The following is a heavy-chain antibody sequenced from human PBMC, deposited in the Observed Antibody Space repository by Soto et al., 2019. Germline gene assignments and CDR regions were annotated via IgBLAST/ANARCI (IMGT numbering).Heavy chain of an antibody. V-gene: IGHV3-15*07. Sequence: GGSLRLSCAASGFTFSNAWMNWVRQAPGKGLEWVGRIKSKTDGGTTDYAAPVKGRFTISRDDSKNTLYLQMNSLKTEDTAVYYCTTDLPQMTTVSYGMDVWGQGTTVTVSS. J-gene: IGHJ6*02. CDR2: IKSKTDGGTT. D-gene: IGHD4-17*01. CDR1: GFTFSNAW. CDR3: TTDLPQMTTVSYGMDV.